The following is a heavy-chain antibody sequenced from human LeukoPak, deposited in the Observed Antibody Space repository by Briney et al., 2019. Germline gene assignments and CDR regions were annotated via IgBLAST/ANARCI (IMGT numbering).Heavy chain of an antibody. D-gene: IGHD5-18*01. CDR1: GQTLSDLS. V-gene: IGHV1-24*01. Sequence: ASVTVSCKVSGQTLSDLSIHWLRQPPGKGLEWLGGSDPEDGERIYAQMFQGRVTMTEDTSIDTAYMELSSLRSEDTAVYYCVTGFTTMAVDYFDYWGQGTLVTVSS. J-gene: IGHJ4*02. CDR2: SDPEDGER. CDR3: VTGFTTMAVDYFDY.